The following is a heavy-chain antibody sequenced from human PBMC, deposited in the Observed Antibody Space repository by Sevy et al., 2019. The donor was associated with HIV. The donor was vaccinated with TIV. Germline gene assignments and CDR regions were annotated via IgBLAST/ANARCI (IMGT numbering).Heavy chain of an antibody. CDR3: ARDLPPSATTVAHFDC. CDR2: ISNSGTTI. CDR1: GFTFGSYG. J-gene: IGHJ4*02. D-gene: IGHD4-17*01. Sequence: GGSLRLSCAASGFTFGSYGMHWVRQAPGKGLEWVSYISNSGTTIYYSDSVKGRFTISRDNARNSLYLQMNSLRAEDTAVYYCARDLPPSATTVAHFDCWGQGTLVTVSS. V-gene: IGHV3-48*03.